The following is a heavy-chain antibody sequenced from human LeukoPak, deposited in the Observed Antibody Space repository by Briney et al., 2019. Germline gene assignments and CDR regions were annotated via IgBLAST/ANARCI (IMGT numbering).Heavy chain of an antibody. J-gene: IGHJ4*02. CDR2: ISGSGAST. V-gene: IGHV3-23*01. D-gene: IGHD1-26*01. CDR1: GFTFRSYA. Sequence: GGSLRLSCVASGFTFRSYAMSWVRQAPGKGLEWISGISGSGASTYYADSVTGRFTISRDNSRNTLYLQMNSLRGDDTAVYYCAKDVGKWESLHFFDYWGQGTLVTVSS. CDR3: AKDVGKWESLHFFDY.